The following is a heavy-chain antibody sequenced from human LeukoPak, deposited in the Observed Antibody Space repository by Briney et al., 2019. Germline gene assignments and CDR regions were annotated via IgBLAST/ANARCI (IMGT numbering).Heavy chain of an antibody. CDR1: GYTFTSYG. V-gene: IGHV1-18*01. CDR2: ISAYNGNT. CDR3: ARDRGLWFGEFYFDH. J-gene: IGHJ4*02. D-gene: IGHD3-10*01. Sequence: GASVKVSCKASGYTFTSYGISWVRQAPGQGLEWMGWISAYNGNTNYAQKLQGRVTMTTDTSTSTAYMELRSLRSDDTAVYYCARDRGLWFGEFYFDHWGQGTLVTVSS.